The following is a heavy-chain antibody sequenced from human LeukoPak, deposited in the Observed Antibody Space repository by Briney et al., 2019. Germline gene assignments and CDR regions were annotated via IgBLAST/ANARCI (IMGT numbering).Heavy chain of an antibody. Sequence: PGGSLRLSCAASGFTFSSYSMNWVRQAPGKGLEWVSSISSSSSYIYYADSVKGRFTISRDNAKNSLYLQMNSLRAEDTAVYYCASAIRYFDWFDYWGQGTLVTVSS. CDR3: ASAIRYFDWFDY. V-gene: IGHV3-21*01. D-gene: IGHD3-9*01. J-gene: IGHJ4*02. CDR2: ISSSSSYI. CDR1: GFTFSSYS.